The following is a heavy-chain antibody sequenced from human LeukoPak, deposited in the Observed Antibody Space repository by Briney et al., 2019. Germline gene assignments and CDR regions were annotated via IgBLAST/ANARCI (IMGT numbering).Heavy chain of an antibody. D-gene: IGHD6-19*01. Sequence: GGSLRLSCAASGFTGYSMNWVRQAPGKGLEWVSSISSSGSYIYYADSVRGRFTISRDNAKNTLYLQMNSLRAEDTAVYYCARDQSAVAGRLDCFDYWGQGTLVTVSS. V-gene: IGHV3-21*01. J-gene: IGHJ4*02. CDR2: ISSSGSYI. CDR1: GFTGYS. CDR3: ARDQSAVAGRLDCFDY.